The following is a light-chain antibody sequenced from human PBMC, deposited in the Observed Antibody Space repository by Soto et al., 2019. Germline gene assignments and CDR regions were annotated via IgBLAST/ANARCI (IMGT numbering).Light chain of an antibody. CDR1: QSISSS. V-gene: IGKV3-15*01. CDR2: GVS. J-gene: IGKJ5*01. Sequence: EVVMTQSPAALSVSPGESATLSCRASQSISSSKLAWYQQNPGQAPRLLLFGVSNRATGIPARFSGSGSGTEFTLTISSLQSEDFAVYYCQQYNNWPPITFGQGTRLEIK. CDR3: QQYNNWPPIT.